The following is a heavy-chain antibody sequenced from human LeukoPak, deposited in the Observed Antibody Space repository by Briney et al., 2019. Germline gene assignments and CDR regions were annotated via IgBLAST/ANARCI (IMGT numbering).Heavy chain of an antibody. D-gene: IGHD1-26*01. J-gene: IGHJ4*02. CDR1: GFSFNNFG. CDR3: AKGGKWDVTPFDY. V-gene: IGHV3-23*01. CDR2: ISGTGGST. Sequence: GGSLRLSCVASGFSFNNFGMTWVRQAPGRGLEWVSSISGTGGSTHYADSVKGRFTISRDNSKSTLYLQVNSLRAEDTAVYYCAKGGKWDVTPFDYWGQGTLVTVSS.